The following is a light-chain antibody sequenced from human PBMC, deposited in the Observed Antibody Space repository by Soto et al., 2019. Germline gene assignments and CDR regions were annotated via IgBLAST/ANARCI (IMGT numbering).Light chain of an antibody. Sequence: QSVLTQPASVSGSPGQSITISCTGTSSDVGSYNLVSWYQQHPGKAPKLMIYEGSKRPSGVSNRFSGSKSGNTASLTISGLQAEDEADYYCSSYTSINTHVFGTGTKVTVL. V-gene: IGLV2-14*02. J-gene: IGLJ1*01. CDR2: EGS. CDR3: SSYTSINTHV. CDR1: SSDVGSYNL.